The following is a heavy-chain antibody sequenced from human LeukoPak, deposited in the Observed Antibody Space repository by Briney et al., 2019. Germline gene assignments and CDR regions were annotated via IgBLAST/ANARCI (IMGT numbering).Heavy chain of an antibody. CDR3: ARGATVYSNYGNYYMDV. J-gene: IGHJ6*03. D-gene: IGHD4-11*01. CDR2: INWNGGST. CDR1: GFTFDDYG. V-gene: IGHV3-20*04. Sequence: GGSLRLSCAASGFTFDDYGMSWVRQAPGKGLEWVSGINWNGGSTGYADSVEGRFTISRDNAKNSLYLQMNGLRAEDTALYYCARGATVYSNYGNYYMDVWGKGTTVTVSS.